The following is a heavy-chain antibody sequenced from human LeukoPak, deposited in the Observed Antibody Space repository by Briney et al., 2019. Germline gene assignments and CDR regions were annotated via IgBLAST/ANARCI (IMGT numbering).Heavy chain of an antibody. J-gene: IGHJ4*02. CDR1: GFTFSSYS. V-gene: IGHV3-21*01. CDR2: ISSSSSYI. Sequence: GGSLRLSCAASGFTFSSYSMNWVRQAPGKGLEWVSAISSSSSYIYYADSVKGRFTISRDNAKNSLYLKMNSLRAEDTAVYYCARDSHYYDSSGYFGYWGQGTLVTVSS. CDR3: ARDSHYYDSSGYFGY. D-gene: IGHD3-22*01.